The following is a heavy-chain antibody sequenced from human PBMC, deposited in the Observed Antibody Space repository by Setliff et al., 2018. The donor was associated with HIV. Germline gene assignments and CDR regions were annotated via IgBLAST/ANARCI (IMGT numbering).Heavy chain of an antibody. CDR2: ISYSGST. CDR3: ASTKVTPHGRYFQH. CDR1: GGSISSYY. V-gene: IGHV4-59*12. D-gene: IGHD4-4*01. J-gene: IGHJ1*01. Sequence: SETLSLTCTVSGGSISSYYWSWIRQPPGKGLEWIGYISYSGSTNYNPSLKSRVTLSVKTSKNQFSLKMTSVTAADTAVYYCASTKVTPHGRYFQHWGQGTLVTVSS.